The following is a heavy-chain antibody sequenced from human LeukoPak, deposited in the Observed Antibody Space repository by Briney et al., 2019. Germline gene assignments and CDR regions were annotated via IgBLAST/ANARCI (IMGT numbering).Heavy chain of an antibody. D-gene: IGHD2-15*01. Sequence: ASVKVSCKASGYTFTSYGIGWVRQAPGQGLEWMGWISAYNGNTNYAQKLQGRVTMTTDTSTSTAYMELRSLRSDDTAVYYCARLGYCSGGSCYRFDPWGQGTLVTVSS. CDR3: ARLGYCSGGSCYRFDP. J-gene: IGHJ5*02. CDR2: ISAYNGNT. CDR1: GYTFTSYG. V-gene: IGHV1-18*01.